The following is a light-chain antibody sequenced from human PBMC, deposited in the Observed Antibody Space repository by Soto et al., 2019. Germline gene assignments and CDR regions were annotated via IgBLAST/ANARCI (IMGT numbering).Light chain of an antibody. CDR3: SSYTKGNALV. CDR2: EVT. Sequence: QSALTQPASLSGSPGQSITISCTGTSSDIGAYDYVSWFQQHPGKAPKLMIYEVTNRPSGVSNRFTASRSGNTASLTISGLQADDEADYHCSSYTKGNALVFGGGTKVTVL. J-gene: IGLJ2*01. V-gene: IGLV2-14*01. CDR1: SSDIGAYDY.